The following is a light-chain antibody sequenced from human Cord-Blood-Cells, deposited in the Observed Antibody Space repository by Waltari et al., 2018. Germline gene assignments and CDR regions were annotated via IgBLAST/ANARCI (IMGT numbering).Light chain of an antibody. CDR2: DAS. Sequence: DIQMTQSPSTLSASVGDRVTITYRASQSISSWLAWYQQKPGKAPKLLIYDASSLESVVPSRFSGSRSGTEITLTISSLQPDDFATYYCQQYNSYSYTFGQGTKLEIK. J-gene: IGKJ2*01. V-gene: IGKV1-5*01. CDR1: QSISSW. CDR3: QQYNSYSYT.